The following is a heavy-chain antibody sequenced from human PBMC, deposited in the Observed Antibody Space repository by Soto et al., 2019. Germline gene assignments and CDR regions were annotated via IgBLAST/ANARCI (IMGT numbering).Heavy chain of an antibody. Sequence: QVQLVQSGAEVKKRGSSVKFSCKASGGTFSSYAISWVRQAPGQGLEWMGGIIPIFGTANYAQKFQGRVTITADESTSTAYMELSSLRYEDTAVYYCARTAVAGTSTYYYYGMDVWGQGTTVTVSS. CDR3: ARTAVAGTSTYYYYGMDV. CDR1: GGTFSSYA. V-gene: IGHV1-69*01. J-gene: IGHJ6*02. D-gene: IGHD6-19*01. CDR2: IIPIFGTA.